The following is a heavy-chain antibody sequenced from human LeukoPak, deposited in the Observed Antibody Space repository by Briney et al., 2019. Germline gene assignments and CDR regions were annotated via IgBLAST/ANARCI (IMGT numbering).Heavy chain of an antibody. D-gene: IGHD4-17*01. CDR2: INHSGST. CDR1: GGSFSGYY. CDR3: ARGTMTTVTYYFDY. V-gene: IGHV4-34*01. J-gene: IGHJ4*02. Sequence: SETLSLICDVYGGSFSGYYWSWIRQPPGKGLELIGEINHSGSTNYNPSLKSRVTISVDTSKNQFSLKLSSVTAADTAVYYCARGTMTTVTYYFDYWGQGTLVTVSS.